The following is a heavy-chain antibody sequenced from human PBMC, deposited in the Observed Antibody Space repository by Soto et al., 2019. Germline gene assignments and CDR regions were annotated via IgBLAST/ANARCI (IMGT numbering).Heavy chain of an antibody. V-gene: IGHV6-1*01. J-gene: IGHJ4*02. CDR2: TYYRSKWYN. Sequence: PSQTLSLTCAISGDSVSRNSAGWNWIRQSPSRGLEWLGRTYYRSKWYNDYALSVKGRITINPDTSKNQFSLQLNSVTPEDTSVYYFAIDLIDGVFAYWGQGTPVTVSS. D-gene: IGHD3-3*01. CDR1: GDSVSRNSAG. CDR3: AIDLIDGVFAY.